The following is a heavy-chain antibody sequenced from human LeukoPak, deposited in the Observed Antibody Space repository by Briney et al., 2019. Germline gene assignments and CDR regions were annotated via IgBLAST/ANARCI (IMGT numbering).Heavy chain of an antibody. CDR3: ARDDTVTVGGDNWFDP. J-gene: IGHJ5*02. V-gene: IGHV1-8*01. CDR2: MNPNSGNT. D-gene: IGHD3-16*01. CDR1: GYTFTSYD. Sequence: ASVKVSCKASGYTFTSYDINWVRQATGQGLEWMGWMNPNSGNTGYAQKFQGRVTMTRNTSISTAYMELSSLRSEDTAVYYCARDDTVTVGGDNWFDPWGQGTLVTVSS.